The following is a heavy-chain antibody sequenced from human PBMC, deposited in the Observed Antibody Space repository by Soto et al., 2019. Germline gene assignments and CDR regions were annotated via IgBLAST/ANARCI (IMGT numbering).Heavy chain of an antibody. V-gene: IGHV1-69*13. CDR3: ARDYVPAAPYYYYYGMDV. Sequence: SVKVSCKASGGTFSSYAISWVRQAPGQGLERMGGIIPISGTANYAQKFQGRVTITADESTSTAYMELSSLRSEDTAVYYCARDYVPAAPYYYYYGMDVWGQGTTVTVSS. J-gene: IGHJ6*02. CDR1: GGTFSSYA. D-gene: IGHD2-2*01. CDR2: IIPISGTA.